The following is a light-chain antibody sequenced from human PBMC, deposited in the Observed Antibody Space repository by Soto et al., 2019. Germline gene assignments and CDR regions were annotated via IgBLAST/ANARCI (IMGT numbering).Light chain of an antibody. CDR3: QQYGTSPSLT. CDR2: GAS. J-gene: IGKJ4*01. CDR1: QTVASNF. Sequence: EVVLTQSPGTLSLSPGDRATLSCRASQTVASNFLAWYQHKPGQSPRLLIYGASTRATDIPDRFSGSGSGSDFTLTISRLEPEDSAVYYCQQYGTSPSLTFGGGTKVEIK. V-gene: IGKV3-20*01.